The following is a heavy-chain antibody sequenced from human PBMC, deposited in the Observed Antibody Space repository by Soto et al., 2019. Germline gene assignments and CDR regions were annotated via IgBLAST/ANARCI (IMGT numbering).Heavy chain of an antibody. J-gene: IGHJ3*02. D-gene: IGHD3-22*01. CDR2: IYYSGST. CDR1: GGSISSGGYY. CDR3: ARDRRAYYYESSGTIEDAFEI. Sequence: SETLSLTCTVSGGSISSGGYYWSWIRQHPGKGLEWIGYIYYSGSTYYNPSLKSPVTISVDASKKQFSLRLSSVTAADTAVYYCARDRRAYYYESSGTIEDAFEIWGQGTMVTVSS. V-gene: IGHV4-31*01.